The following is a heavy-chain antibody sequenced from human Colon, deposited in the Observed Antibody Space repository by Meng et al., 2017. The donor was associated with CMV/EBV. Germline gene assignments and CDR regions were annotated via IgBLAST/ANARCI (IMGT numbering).Heavy chain of an antibody. J-gene: IGHJ4*02. Sequence: CKASGSPFTACSIHWVRQAPGQGLGWMGRIDPNSGGTNYGLKFQGRVTMTRDTSISTAYMELSWLRSDDTALYFCASELRDGDYIDFWGPGTLVTVSS. V-gene: IGHV1-2*06. CDR1: GSPFTACS. CDR2: IDPNSGGT. CDR3: ASELRDGDYIDF. D-gene: IGHD3-10*01.